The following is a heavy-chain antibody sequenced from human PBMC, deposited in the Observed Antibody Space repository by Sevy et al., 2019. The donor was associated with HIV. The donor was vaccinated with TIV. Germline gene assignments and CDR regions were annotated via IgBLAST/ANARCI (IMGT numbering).Heavy chain of an antibody. J-gene: IGHJ4*02. D-gene: IGHD5-18*01. CDR1: GGSISSGGYY. V-gene: IGHV4-31*03. CDR3: ARTSDTAMIFDY. Sequence: SETLSLTCTVSGGSISSGGYYWSWISQHPGKGLEWIGYIYYSGSTYYNPSLKSRVTISVDTSKNQFSLKLSSVTAADTAVYYCARTSDTAMIFDYWGQGTLVTVSS. CDR2: IYYSGST.